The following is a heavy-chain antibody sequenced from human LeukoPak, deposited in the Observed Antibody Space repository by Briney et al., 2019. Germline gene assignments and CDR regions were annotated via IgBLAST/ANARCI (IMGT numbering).Heavy chain of an antibody. CDR3: ARDPAPGGAGRDYYFDY. Sequence: GASVKVSCKASGYAFTRHYMHWVRQAPGQGLEWMGLINPSGSSTIYAQKFQGRVTMTRDTSISTAYMELSRLRSDDTAVYYCARDPAPGGAGRDYYFDYWGQGTLVTVSS. D-gene: IGHD3-16*01. V-gene: IGHV1-46*01. J-gene: IGHJ4*02. CDR1: GYAFTRHY. CDR2: INPSGSST.